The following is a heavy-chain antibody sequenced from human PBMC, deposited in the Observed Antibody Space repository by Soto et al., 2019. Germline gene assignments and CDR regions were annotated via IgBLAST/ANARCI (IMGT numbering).Heavy chain of an antibody. CDR1: GGTFSIYA. V-gene: IGHV1-69*13. CDR2: IIPIFGTA. CDR3: ARDPKPGIWSSRGYFDY. J-gene: IGHJ4*02. D-gene: IGHD3-10*01. Sequence: SVKVSCKASGGTFSIYAISCVLQSPGQWLEWMGGIIPIFGTANYAQKFQGRVTITADESTSTAYMELSSLRSEDTAVYYCARDPKPGIWSSRGYFDYWGQGTLVTVSS.